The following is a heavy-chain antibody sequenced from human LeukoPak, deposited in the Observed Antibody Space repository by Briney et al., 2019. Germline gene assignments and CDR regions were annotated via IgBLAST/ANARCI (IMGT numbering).Heavy chain of an antibody. CDR2: ISGGSDYI. V-gene: IGHV3-21*01. CDR1: GFMFNGYS. Sequence: GGSLRLSCAASGFMFNGYSMTWVRQAPGKGLEWVSYISGGSDYIFYTDSVKGRLTISRDNAKKSLYLQLNSLRVEDTAVYYCARGGGYWGQGTLVTVSS. J-gene: IGHJ4*02. CDR3: ARGGGY.